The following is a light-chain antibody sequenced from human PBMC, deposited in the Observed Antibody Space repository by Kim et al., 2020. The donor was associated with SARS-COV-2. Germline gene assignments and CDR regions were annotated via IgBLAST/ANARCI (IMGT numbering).Light chain of an antibody. CDR1: KLGDKY. CDR2: RDN. CDR3: QAWDSSIYV. Sequence: VSPGQPARIPCSGDKLGDKYASWYQQKPGQSPVVVIFRDNRRPSGIPERFSGSNSGNTATLTISGTQAMDEADYYCQAWDSSIYVFGTGTKVTVL. V-gene: IGLV3-1*01. J-gene: IGLJ1*01.